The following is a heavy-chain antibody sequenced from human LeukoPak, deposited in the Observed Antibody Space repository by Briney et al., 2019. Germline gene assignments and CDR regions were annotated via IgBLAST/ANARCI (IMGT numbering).Heavy chain of an antibody. D-gene: IGHD1-7*01. CDR1: GFTFSQYW. Sequence: GGSLRLSCAASGFTFSQYWMHWVRQAPGKGLVWVSRIDPDGSSTNYADSVKGRFTISRDNSKNTLYLQMNSLRAEDTAVYYCARGRNWNYGYWGQGTLVTVSS. V-gene: IGHV3-74*01. J-gene: IGHJ4*02. CDR3: ARGRNWNYGY. CDR2: IDPDGSST.